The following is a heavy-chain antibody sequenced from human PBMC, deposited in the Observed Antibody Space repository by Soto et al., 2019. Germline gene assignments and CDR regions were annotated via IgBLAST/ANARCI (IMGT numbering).Heavy chain of an antibody. Sequence: EVQLVESGGGFIYPGGSLRLSCAASGLTISNAWMNWVRQAPGKGLEWVGRIKTNTEGGTTHYAAAVKGSFTVSRDESKNTLYLKMNSLKTENTAVYYCTTGSVGGVWGQGTRVTVSS. D-gene: IGHD2-15*01. CDR2: IKTNTEGGTT. V-gene: IGHV3-15*07. CDR3: TTGSVGGV. J-gene: IGHJ6*02. CDR1: GLTISNAW.